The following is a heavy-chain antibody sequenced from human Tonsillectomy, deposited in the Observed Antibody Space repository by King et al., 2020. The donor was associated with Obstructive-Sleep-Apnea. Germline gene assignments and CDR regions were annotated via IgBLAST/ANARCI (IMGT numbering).Heavy chain of an antibody. CDR1: GYSFTSYW. CDR3: ARSYFDFWSGRSPYGMDV. CDR2: IYPGDSDT. Sequence: VQLVESGAEVKKPGESLKISCKGSGYSFTSYWIGWVRQMPGKGLEWMGIIYPGDSDTRYSPSFQGQVTISADKSISTDYLQWSSLKASDTAMYYCARSYFDFWSGRSPYGMDVWGQGTTVTVSS. J-gene: IGHJ6*02. D-gene: IGHD3-3*01. V-gene: IGHV5-51*01.